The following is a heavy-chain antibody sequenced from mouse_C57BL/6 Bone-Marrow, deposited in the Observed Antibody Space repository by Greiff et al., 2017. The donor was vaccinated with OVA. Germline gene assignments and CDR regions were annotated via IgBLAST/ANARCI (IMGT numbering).Heavy chain of an antibody. CDR1: GYTFTSYW. J-gene: IGHJ1*03. V-gene: IGHV1-59*01. CDR3: ASSYDWYFDV. D-gene: IGHD1-1*01. Sequence: QVQLQQPGAELVRPGTSVKLSCKASGYTFTSYWMPWVKQRPGQGLEWIGVIDPSDSYTNYNQKFKGKATLTVDTSSSTAYMQLSSLTSEDSAVYYCASSYDWYFDVWGTGTTVTVSS. CDR2: IDPSDSYT.